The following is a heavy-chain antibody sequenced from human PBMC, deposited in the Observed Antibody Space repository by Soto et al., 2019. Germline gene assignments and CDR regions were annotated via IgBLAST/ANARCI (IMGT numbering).Heavy chain of an antibody. V-gene: IGHV3-9*01. J-gene: IGHJ4*02. CDR3: AKAESSGWHYGIDY. CDR1: GFTFDDYA. Sequence: EVQLVESGGGLVQPGKSLRLSCAASGFTFDDYAMHWVRQVPGKGLEWVSGLSWNSGTIDYADSVKGRFTISRDNAKNPLHLQMNSLKPEHTAFYYCAKAESSGWHYGIDYWGQGTLVTVSS. CDR2: LSWNSGTI. D-gene: IGHD6-19*01.